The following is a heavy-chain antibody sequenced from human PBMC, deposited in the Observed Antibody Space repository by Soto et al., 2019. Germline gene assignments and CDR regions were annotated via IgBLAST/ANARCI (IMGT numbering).Heavy chain of an antibody. CDR3: ARGRFWGQLVRTTFFDY. J-gene: IGHJ4*02. CDR1: GYTFTSYD. CDR2: MNPNSGNT. V-gene: IGHV1-8*01. Sequence: ASVKVSCKASGYTFTSYDINWVRQATGQGLEWMGWMNPNSGNTGYAQKFQGRVTMTRNTSISTAYMELSSLRSEDTAVYYCARGRFWGQLVRTTFFDYWGQGTLVTVSS. D-gene: IGHD6-13*01.